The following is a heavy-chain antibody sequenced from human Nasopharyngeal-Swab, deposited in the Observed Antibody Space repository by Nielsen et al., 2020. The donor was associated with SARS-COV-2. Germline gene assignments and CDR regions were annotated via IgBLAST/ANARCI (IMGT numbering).Heavy chain of an antibody. J-gene: IGHJ3*02. V-gene: IGHV5-51*01. CDR3: ARRYYYERDDAFDI. Sequence: GGSLRLSCKGSGYIFTSYWIGWVRQMPGKGLEWMGIIYPGDSDTRYSPSFQGQVTISADKSISTAYLQWSSLKASDTAMYYCARRYYYERDDAFDIWGQGTMVTVSS. CDR2: IYPGDSDT. CDR1: GYIFTSYW. D-gene: IGHD3-22*01.